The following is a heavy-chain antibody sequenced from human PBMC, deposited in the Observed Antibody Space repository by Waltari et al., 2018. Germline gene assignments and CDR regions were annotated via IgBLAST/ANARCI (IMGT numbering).Heavy chain of an antibody. CDR1: GGTFSSYT. V-gene: IGHV1-69*02. CDR3: ATPSVPLYYGMDV. J-gene: IGHJ6*02. Sequence: QVQLVQSGAEVKKPGSSVKVSCKASGGTFSSYTISWVRQAPGQGLEWMGRIIPILGIANYAQKFQGRVTITADKSTSTAYMELSSLRSEDTAVYYCATPSVPLYYGMDVWGQGTTVTVSS. D-gene: IGHD2-2*01. CDR2: IIPILGIA.